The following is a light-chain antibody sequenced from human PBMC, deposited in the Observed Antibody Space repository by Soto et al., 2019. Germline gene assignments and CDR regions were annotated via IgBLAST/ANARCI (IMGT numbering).Light chain of an antibody. CDR2: LEGSGSY. J-gene: IGLJ3*02. V-gene: IGLV4-60*03. CDR1: SGQSSYI. CDR3: ETWDSNTKV. Sequence: QLVLTQSSSASASLGSSVKLTCTLSSGQSSYIIAWHQQQPGKAPRYLMKLEGSGSYNKGSGVPDRFSGSSSGADRYLTISNLQSEDEADYYCETWDSNTKVFGEGTKLTVL.